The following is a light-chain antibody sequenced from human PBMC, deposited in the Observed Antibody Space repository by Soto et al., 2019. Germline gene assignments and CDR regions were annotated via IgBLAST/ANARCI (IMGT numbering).Light chain of an antibody. Sequence: EIVMTQSPAPLSVSPGERATLSCRAIHSISSNLAWYQQKPGQAPRLLIYDASTRATGIPARFSGSGSGKEFTLTSSSLQSEDSAVYYCQQYNNWPPKYTVGQGTKLEIK. CDR3: QQYNNWPPKYT. CDR1: HSISSN. CDR2: DAS. J-gene: IGKJ2*01. V-gene: IGKV3-15*01.